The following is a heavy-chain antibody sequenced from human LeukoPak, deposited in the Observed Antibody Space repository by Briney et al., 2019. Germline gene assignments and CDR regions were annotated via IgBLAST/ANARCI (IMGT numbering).Heavy chain of an antibody. Sequence: SETLSLTCTVSGGSISRGSYYWSWIRQPAGTGLEWIGRIYTSGSTNYNPSLKSRVTMSLDTSKNQVSLNLRSVTAADTAVYYCARESSAAAGDYWGQGTLVTVSS. CDR1: GGSISRGSYY. CDR3: ARESSAAAGDY. D-gene: IGHD6-13*01. J-gene: IGHJ4*02. CDR2: IYTSGST. V-gene: IGHV4-61*02.